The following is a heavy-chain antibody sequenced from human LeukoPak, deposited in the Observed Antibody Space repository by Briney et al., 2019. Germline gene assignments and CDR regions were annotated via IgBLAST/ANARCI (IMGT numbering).Heavy chain of an antibody. J-gene: IGHJ3*02. D-gene: IGHD3-3*01. CDR2: IYTSGST. V-gene: IGHV4-4*07. CDR3: ASVLRFLEWLLVEEYAFDT. Sequence: PSETLSLTCTVSGGSISSYYWSWIRQPAGKGLEWIGRIYTSGSTNYNPSLKSRVTMSVDTSKNQFSLKLSSVTAADTAVYYCASVLRFLEWLLVEEYAFDTWGQGTMVTVSS. CDR1: GGSISSYY.